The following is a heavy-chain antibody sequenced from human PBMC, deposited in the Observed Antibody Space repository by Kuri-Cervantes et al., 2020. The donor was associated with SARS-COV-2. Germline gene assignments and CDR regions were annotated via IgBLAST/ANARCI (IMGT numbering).Heavy chain of an antibody. V-gene: IGHV3-48*03. CDR2: ISSSGATI. CDR1: GFTFSSYE. Sequence: GGSLRLSCAASGFTFSSYEMNWVRQAPGKGLEWISYISSSGATIYYADSVKGRFTISRDNAKNSLYLQMNSLRAEDTAVYYCARGSGSSWFASWGQGTLVTVSS. CDR3: ARGSGSSWFAS. D-gene: IGHD6-13*01. J-gene: IGHJ5*01.